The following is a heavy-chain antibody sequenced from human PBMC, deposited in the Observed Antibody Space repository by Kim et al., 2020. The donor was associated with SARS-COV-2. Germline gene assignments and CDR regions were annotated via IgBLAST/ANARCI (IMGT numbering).Heavy chain of an antibody. D-gene: IGHD2-2*01. J-gene: IGHJ6*01. CDR3: VKWAPAPHYYYSAMDV. V-gene: IGHV3-23*01. CDR1: GFTFTTCS. CDR2: IGGDAVTT. Sequence: GGSLRLSCAASGFTFTTCSMSWVRQAPGKGLEWLSIIGGDAVTTYFADSVKGRFTISRDNSKNMVFLQMNTLSAEDTAVYYCVKWAPAPHYYYSAMDVWG.